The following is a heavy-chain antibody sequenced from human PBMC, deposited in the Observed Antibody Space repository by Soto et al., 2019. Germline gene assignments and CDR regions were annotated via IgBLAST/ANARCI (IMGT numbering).Heavy chain of an antibody. Sequence: QVQLVQSGAEVKKPGSSVKVSCKASGGTFSSYAINWVRQAPGQGLEWMGGIIPIFGTADYAQKFQGRVTITADQATSTAYMELSSLRSEDSAVYYCAQCLLGVNYYYGMDVWGQGTTVTVSS. V-gene: IGHV1-69*12. CDR2: IIPIFGTA. J-gene: IGHJ6*02. CDR1: GGTFSSYA. CDR3: AQCLLGVNYYYGMDV. D-gene: IGHD3-16*01.